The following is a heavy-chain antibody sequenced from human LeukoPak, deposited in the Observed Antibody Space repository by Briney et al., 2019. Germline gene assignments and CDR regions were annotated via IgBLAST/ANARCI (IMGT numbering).Heavy chain of an antibody. CDR2: INQDGSEK. CDR1: GFTFSSYW. CDR3: ARISSSSDSYYFDY. J-gene: IGHJ4*02. V-gene: IGHV3-7*03. D-gene: IGHD6-6*01. Sequence: PGGSLRLSCAASGFTFSSYWMTWVRQAPGKGLEWVANINQDGSEKYYVDSVKGRFTISGDNAKNSLYLQMNSLRAEDTALYYCARISSSSDSYYFDYWGQGTLVTVSS.